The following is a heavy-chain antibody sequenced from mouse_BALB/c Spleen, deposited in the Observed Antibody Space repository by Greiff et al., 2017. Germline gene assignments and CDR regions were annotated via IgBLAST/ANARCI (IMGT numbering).Heavy chain of an antibody. J-gene: IGHJ4*01. V-gene: IGHV2-6-7*01. D-gene: IGHD1-1*01. CDR3: ARDRRYYGSTHLYYAMDY. Sequence: VQLQESGPGLVAPSQSLSITCTVSGFSLTGYGVNWVRQPPGKGLEWLGMIWGDGSTDYNSALKSRLSISKDNSKSQVFLKMNSLQTDDTARYYCARDRRYYGSTHLYYAMDYWGQGTSVTVSS. CDR1: GFSLTGYG. CDR2: IWGDGST.